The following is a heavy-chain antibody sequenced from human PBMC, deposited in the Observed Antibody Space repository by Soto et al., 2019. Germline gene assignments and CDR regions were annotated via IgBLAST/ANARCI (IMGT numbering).Heavy chain of an antibody. Sequence: QVQLVQSGAEEKKPGASVKVSCKASGYTFTSYAMHWVRQAPGQRLEWMGWINAGNGNTKYSQEFQGRVTITRDTSASTAYMELSSLRSEDTAVYYCARGEKSGYDFFYYYYYGMDVWGQGTTVTVSS. CDR1: GYTFTSYA. J-gene: IGHJ6*02. V-gene: IGHV1-3*05. CDR3: ARGEKSGYDFFYYYYYGMDV. CDR2: INAGNGNT. D-gene: IGHD5-12*01.